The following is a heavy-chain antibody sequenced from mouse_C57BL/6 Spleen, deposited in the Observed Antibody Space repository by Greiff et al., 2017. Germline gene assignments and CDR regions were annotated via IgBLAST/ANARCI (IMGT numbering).Heavy chain of an antibody. CDR2: IRLKSDNYAT. J-gene: IGHJ3*01. Sequence: EVQLQQSGGGLVQPGGSMKLSCVASGFTFSNYWMNWVRQSPEKGLEWVAQIRLKSDNYATHYAESVKGRFTISRDDSKSSVYLQMNNLRAEDTGIYYCTGWLLGFAYWGQGTLVTVSA. CDR3: TGWLLGFAY. V-gene: IGHV6-3*01. CDR1: GFTFSNYW. D-gene: IGHD2-3*01.